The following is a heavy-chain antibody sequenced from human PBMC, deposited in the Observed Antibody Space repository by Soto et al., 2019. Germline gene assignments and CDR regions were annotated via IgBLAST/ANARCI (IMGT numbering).Heavy chain of an antibody. CDR1: GGSISSGGYY. CDR3: ARYYYDSSGMYYFDY. J-gene: IGHJ4*02. CDR2: IYYSGST. V-gene: IGHV4-31*03. Sequence: SATLSLTCTVSGGSISSGGYYWSWIRQHPGKGLEWIGYIYYSGSTYYNPSLKSRVTISVDTSKNQFSLKLSSVTAADTAVYYCARYYYDSSGMYYFDYWGQGTLVTVSS. D-gene: IGHD3-22*01.